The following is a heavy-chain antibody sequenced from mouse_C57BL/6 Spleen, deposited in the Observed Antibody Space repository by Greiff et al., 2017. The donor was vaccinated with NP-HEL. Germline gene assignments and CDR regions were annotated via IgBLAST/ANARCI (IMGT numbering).Heavy chain of an antibody. CDR2: IYPRSGNT. J-gene: IGHJ2*01. CDR3: ARIYYGNYAPFDY. Sequence: QVQLKESGAELARPGASVKLSCKASGYTFTSYGISWVKQRTGQGLEWIGEIYPRSGNTYYNEKFKGKATLTADKSSSTAYMELRSLTSEDSAVYFCARIYYGNYAPFDYWGQGTTLTVSS. CDR1: GYTFTSYG. D-gene: IGHD2-1*01. V-gene: IGHV1-81*01.